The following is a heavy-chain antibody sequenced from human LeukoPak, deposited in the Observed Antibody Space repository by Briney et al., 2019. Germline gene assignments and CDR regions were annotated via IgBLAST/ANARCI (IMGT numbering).Heavy chain of an antibody. V-gene: IGHV3-30*02. CDR3: AKGGTADDRIADY. J-gene: IGHJ4*02. D-gene: IGHD1-14*01. CDR1: GFTFSTYG. Sequence: GGSLRLSCAASGFTFSTYGMHWVRQAPGKGPEWVAFIQYDGTNKYSADSVKGRFTISRDNSKKTLNLQMNSLRVEDTAVYYCAKGGTADDRIADYWGQGTLVTVSS. CDR2: IQYDGTNK.